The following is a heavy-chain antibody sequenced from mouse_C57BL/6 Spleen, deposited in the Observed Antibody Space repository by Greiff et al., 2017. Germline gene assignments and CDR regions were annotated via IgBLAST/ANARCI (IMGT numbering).Heavy chain of an antibody. D-gene: IGHD2-2*01. V-gene: IGHV1-82*01. CDR1: GYAFSSSW. J-gene: IGHJ4*01. Sequence: VKLVESGPELVKPGASVKISCKASGYAFSSSWMNWVKQRPGKGLEWIGRIYPGDGDTNYNGKFKGKATLTADKSSSTAYMQLSSLTSEDSAVYFCARTRLYYYAMDYWGQGTSVTVSS. CDR3: ARTRLYYYAMDY. CDR2: IYPGDGDT.